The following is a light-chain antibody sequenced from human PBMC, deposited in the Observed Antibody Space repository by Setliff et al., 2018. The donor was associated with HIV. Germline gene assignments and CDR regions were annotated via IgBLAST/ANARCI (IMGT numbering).Light chain of an antibody. Sequence: QSALTQPASVSGSPGQSITISCTGASSDVGGYDYVSWYQQHPGKAPKLIIYAVSNRPSGVSNRFSGSKSGNTASLTISGLQAEDEADYYCTSSTGSVIVFGGGTKVTV. CDR3: TSSTGSVIV. CDR2: AVS. CDR1: SSDVGGYDY. V-gene: IGLV2-14*03. J-gene: IGLJ2*01.